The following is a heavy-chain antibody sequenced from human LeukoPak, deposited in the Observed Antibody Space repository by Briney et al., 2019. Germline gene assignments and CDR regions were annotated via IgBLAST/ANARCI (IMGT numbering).Heavy chain of an antibody. Sequence: EASVKVSCKASGGTFSSYAISWVRQAPGQGLEWMGGIIPIFGTANYAQKFQGRVTITADESTSTAYMELSSLRSEDTAVYYCAMPLTIITKPYILDAFDIWGQGTMVTVPS. CDR3: AMPLTIITKPYILDAFDI. J-gene: IGHJ3*02. D-gene: IGHD3-22*01. CDR1: GGTFSSYA. V-gene: IGHV1-69*13. CDR2: IIPIFGTA.